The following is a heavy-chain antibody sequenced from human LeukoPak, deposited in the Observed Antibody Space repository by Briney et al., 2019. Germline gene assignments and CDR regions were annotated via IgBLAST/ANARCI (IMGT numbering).Heavy chain of an antibody. Sequence: PGGSLSLFCVLSGFTFRSHWMSWVRQAPGKGMEWVANIKLDGSEKHHVDSVKGRLTIFRDHDKNSLYQQINSLRADDTAVYYCARDHVLPGHIFDYWGQGTLVTVSS. CDR1: GFTFRSHW. J-gene: IGHJ4*02. D-gene: IGHD2-21*01. CDR3: ARDHVLPGHIFDY. V-gene: IGHV3-7*03. CDR2: IKLDGSEK.